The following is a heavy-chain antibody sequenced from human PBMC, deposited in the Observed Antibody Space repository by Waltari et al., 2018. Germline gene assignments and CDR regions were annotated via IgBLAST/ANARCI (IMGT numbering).Heavy chain of an antibody. V-gene: IGHV3-30*02. CDR1: GFNFNNHG. D-gene: IGHD3-22*01. CDR2: IEYDGYNK. CDR3: AKGPDSSHYFSNWLDP. Sequence: QAQLVESGGGVVQPGGSLRISCAASGFNFNNHGMHWVRQAPGKGPGWVAVIEYDGYNKHYADSVKGRFTISRDNSKNTLYLQLSGLSREDTAVYSCAKGPDSSHYFSNWLDPWGQGTLVTVSS. J-gene: IGHJ5*02.